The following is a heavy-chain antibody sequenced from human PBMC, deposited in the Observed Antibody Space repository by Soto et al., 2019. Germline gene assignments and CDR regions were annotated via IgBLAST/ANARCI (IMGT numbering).Heavy chain of an antibody. V-gene: IGHV1-69*01. Sequence: QVQLVQSGAEVKKPGSSVKVSCKASGGTFTTYPINWVRQAPGQGLEWMGGIIHMFGTTNYAQKFQGRVTITADESTSTAYMELSSLRSEDTAMYYCARQFTDGDYQYWGQGTLVTVSS. CDR2: IIHMFGTT. CDR3: ARQFTDGDYQY. CDR1: GGTFTTYP. D-gene: IGHD4-17*01. J-gene: IGHJ4*02.